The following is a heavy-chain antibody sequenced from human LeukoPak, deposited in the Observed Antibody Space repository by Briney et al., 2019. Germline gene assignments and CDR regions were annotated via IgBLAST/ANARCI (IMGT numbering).Heavy chain of an antibody. CDR1: GFNLSSYA. CDR3: AKDAMYQLLRKTYNWFDP. CDR2: ISGSGGST. Sequence: PGGSLRLSCAASGFNLSSYAMSWVRQAPGKGREWDSAISGSGGSTYYADSVKGRFTISRDNSRNTLYLQMTSLRAEDTAVYYCAKDAMYQLLRKTYNWFDPWGQGTLVTVSS. D-gene: IGHD2-2*01. V-gene: IGHV3-23*01. J-gene: IGHJ5*02.